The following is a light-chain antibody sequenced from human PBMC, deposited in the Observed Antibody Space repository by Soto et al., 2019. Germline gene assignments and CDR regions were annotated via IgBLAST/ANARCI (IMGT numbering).Light chain of an antibody. CDR2: TAS. V-gene: IGKV1-27*01. Sequence: DFQMTQSPSSLSASVGDRVTITCRASQDIRNNLAWYLQKPGKVPQLLIYTASTLQSGVTSRLSASGSGTDFTLTISSLQPEDGGIYYCQKCNGVPFTVGPGTTVDIK. CDR3: QKCNGVPFT. CDR1: QDIRNN. J-gene: IGKJ3*01.